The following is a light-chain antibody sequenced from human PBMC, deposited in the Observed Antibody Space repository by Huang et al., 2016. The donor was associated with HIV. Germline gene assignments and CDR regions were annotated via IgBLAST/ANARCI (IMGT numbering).Light chain of an antibody. CDR1: QSLGSSS. CDR2: ATS. J-gene: IGKJ2*01. V-gene: IGKV3-20*01. Sequence: EVVLTQSPDTLSLSPGERATLSCRASQSLGSSSLAWYQQKPGQAPRLLIYATSTRPTGIPDRFSGSGSGTDLSLTVTRLEPEDFAVYYCQRYGSSPPYTFGQGTKLEI. CDR3: QRYGSSPPYT.